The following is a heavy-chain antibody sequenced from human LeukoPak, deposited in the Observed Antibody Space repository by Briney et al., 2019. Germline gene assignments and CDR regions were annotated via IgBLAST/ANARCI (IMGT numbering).Heavy chain of an antibody. CDR3: ARMSLRTMVRGVLDWFDP. CDR2: IIPIFGTA. Sequence: SVKVSCKASGDTFISYAISWVRQAPGQGLEWIGGIIPIFGTANYAQKFQGRVTITADESTSTAYMELSSLRSEDTAVYYCARMSLRTMVRGVLDWFDPWGQGTRVTVSS. J-gene: IGHJ5*02. CDR1: GDTFISYA. D-gene: IGHD3-10*01. V-gene: IGHV1-69*13.